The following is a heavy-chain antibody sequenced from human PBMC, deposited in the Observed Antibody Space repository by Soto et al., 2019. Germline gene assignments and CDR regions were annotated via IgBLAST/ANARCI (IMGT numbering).Heavy chain of an antibody. J-gene: IGHJ2*01. D-gene: IGHD3-22*01. CDR1: GGSISSGGYY. CDR3: ARGYYYDSSGYWREGYWYFDL. CDR2: IYYSGST. V-gene: IGHV4-31*03. Sequence: QVQLQESGPGLVKPSQTLSLTCTVSGGSISSGGYYWSWIRQHPGKGLEWIGYIYYSGSTYYNPSLKSRVTISVDTFKNHFSLKLSSVTAADTAVYYCARGYYYDSSGYWREGYWYFDLWGRGTLVTVSS.